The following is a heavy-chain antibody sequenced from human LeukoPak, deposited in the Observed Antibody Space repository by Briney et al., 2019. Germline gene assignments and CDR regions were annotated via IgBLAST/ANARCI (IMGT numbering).Heavy chain of an antibody. V-gene: IGHV3-74*01. J-gene: IGHJ4*02. CDR3: ARAGYRDAYNL. CDR1: GFPFSTYW. Sequence: GGSLRLSCAASGFPFSTYWMDWVRQGPGKGLVWVSRINSDGSSTRYADSVKGRFTISRDNAKNTVSLQMNSLRAEDTAVYYCARAGYRDAYNLWGQGTLVTVSS. CDR2: INSDGSST. D-gene: IGHD5-24*01.